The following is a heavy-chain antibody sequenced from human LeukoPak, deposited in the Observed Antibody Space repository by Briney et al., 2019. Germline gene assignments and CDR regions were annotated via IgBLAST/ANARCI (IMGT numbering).Heavy chain of an antibody. CDR2: IRSKVNNYAT. CDR1: GFTFSGST. CDR3: TTSLSEQWLVTA. D-gene: IGHD6-19*01. J-gene: IGHJ1*01. Sequence: PGGSLKLSCAASGFTFSGSTMHWVRQASGKGLEWVGRIRSKVNNYATAYGASVKGRFTISRDDSTNTAYLQMNSLKTEDTAVYYCTTSLSEQWLVTAWGQDTLVTVSS. V-gene: IGHV3-73*01.